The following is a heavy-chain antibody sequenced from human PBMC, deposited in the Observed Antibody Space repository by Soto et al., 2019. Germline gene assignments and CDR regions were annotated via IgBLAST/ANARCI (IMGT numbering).Heavy chain of an antibody. CDR1: GFTFSSYA. Sequence: EVQLLESGGGLVQPGGSLRLSCAASGFTFSSYAMSWVRQAPGKRLEWVSAIGGSGGSTYYADSVKGRFTISRDNAKNTLYLQMNSLRAEDTAVYYCAKDIDGYNRPVDYWGQGTLVTVSS. CDR3: AKDIDGYNRPVDY. D-gene: IGHD5-12*01. CDR2: IGGSGGST. J-gene: IGHJ4*02. V-gene: IGHV3-23*01.